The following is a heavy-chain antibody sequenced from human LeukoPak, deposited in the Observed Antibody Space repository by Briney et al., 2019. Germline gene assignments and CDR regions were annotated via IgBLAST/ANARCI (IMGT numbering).Heavy chain of an antibody. CDR2: IYSDGST. D-gene: IGHD3-10*01. Sequence: ASLRLSCAASEFTGRISYMTWVRQAPGQGLEWVPVIYSDGSTYYADSVKGRFTLSRDNSKNTLYLQMNSLRAEDTAVYYCARGRGSGSYHLDYWGQGTVVTVSS. CDR3: ARGRGSGSYHLDY. J-gene: IGHJ4*02. CDR1: EFTGRISY. V-gene: IGHV3-66*01.